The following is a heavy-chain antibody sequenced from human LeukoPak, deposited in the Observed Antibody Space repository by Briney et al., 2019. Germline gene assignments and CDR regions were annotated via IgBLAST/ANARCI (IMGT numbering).Heavy chain of an antibody. D-gene: IGHD4-17*01. Sequence: GGSLRLSCAASGFTFNIYSMNWVRQAPGKGLEWVAVISYDERNKYYADSVKGRFTISRDISEKTLYLQMNNLKTEDTAVYYCVRDTVTTAYYFDYWGQGTLVTVSS. CDR2: ISYDERNK. CDR1: GFTFNIYS. V-gene: IGHV3-30*03. CDR3: VRDTVTTAYYFDY. J-gene: IGHJ4*02.